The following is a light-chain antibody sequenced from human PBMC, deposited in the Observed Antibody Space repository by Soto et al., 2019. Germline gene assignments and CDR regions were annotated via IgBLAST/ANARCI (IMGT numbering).Light chain of an antibody. CDR3: QQSYSTPYT. Sequence: IHMTQSPSSLSASVGDRVTITCRASQRITTYLNWYQQKPGKAPKLLISTAATLQGGVPSRFSGSGSGTDFTLTITTLQPEDFATDFCQQSYSTPYTFGQGIKLEIK. J-gene: IGKJ2*01. CDR1: QRITTY. CDR2: TAA. V-gene: IGKV1-39*01.